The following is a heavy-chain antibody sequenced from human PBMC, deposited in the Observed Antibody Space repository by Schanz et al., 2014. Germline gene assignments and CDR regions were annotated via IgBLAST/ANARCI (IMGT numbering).Heavy chain of an antibody. CDR1: GFSFSSYA. CDR3: AKIERNED. J-gene: IGHJ4*02. CDR2: MNESHSTI. Sequence: EVQLVESGGGLIQPGGSLRLSCAASGFSFSSYAMGWVRQARGKGLEWVSAMNESHSTIYYADSVRGRFTISRDNAENTLCLQMNSLRAEDTAVYFCAKIERNEDWGQGTLVTVSS. V-gene: IGHV3-23*04. D-gene: IGHD1-1*01.